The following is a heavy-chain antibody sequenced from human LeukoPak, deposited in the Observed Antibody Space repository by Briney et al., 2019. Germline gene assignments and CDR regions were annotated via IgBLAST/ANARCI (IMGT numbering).Heavy chain of an antibody. D-gene: IGHD4-23*01. Sequence: PGGSLRLSRAASGFTFSRFWMYWVRQVPGRGLVWVSRINPDGRSTNYADSVRGRFTMSRDNAKNTLYLQMNSLRSDDTAIYYCTRILANTYGGGDCWGQGTLVTVSS. CDR2: INPDGRST. J-gene: IGHJ4*02. V-gene: IGHV3-74*01. CDR1: GFTFSRFW. CDR3: TRILANTYGGGDC.